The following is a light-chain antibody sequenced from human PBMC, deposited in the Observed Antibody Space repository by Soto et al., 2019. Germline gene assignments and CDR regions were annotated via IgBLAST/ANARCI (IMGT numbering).Light chain of an antibody. CDR2: TAS. J-gene: IGKJ1*01. CDR1: QGICNN. CDR3: QKYDSGPWS. V-gene: IGKV1-27*01. Sequence: DLQMTQSPSSLSASVGDRVTITCRASQGICNNLAWYQQKPGKVPKVLIYTASTLHSGVPSRFSGSGSWTDFTLTINSLQPEDVATYFFQKYDSGPWSFGQGTRVEI.